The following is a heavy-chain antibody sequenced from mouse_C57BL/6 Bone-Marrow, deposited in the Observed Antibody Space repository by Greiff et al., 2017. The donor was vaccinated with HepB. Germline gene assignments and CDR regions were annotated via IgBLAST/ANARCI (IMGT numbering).Heavy chain of an antibody. CDR1: GYTFTDYY. D-gene: IGHD1-1*01. CDR2: IFPGSGST. V-gene: IGHV1-75*01. Sequence: VQLQQSGPELVKPGASVKISCKASGYTFTDYYINWVKQRPGQGLEWIGWIFPGSGSTYYNEKFKGKATLTVDKSSSTAYMLLSSLTSEDSAVYFCARSHYYGSSPSYYYAMDYWGQGTSVTVSS. J-gene: IGHJ4*01. CDR3: ARSHYYGSSPSYYYAMDY.